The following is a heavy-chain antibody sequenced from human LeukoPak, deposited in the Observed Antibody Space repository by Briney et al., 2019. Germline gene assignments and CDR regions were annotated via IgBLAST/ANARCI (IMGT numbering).Heavy chain of an antibody. J-gene: IGHJ4*02. CDR3: ARDLGYSSGVSDY. V-gene: IGHV1-2*04. CDR2: INPNSGGT. D-gene: IGHD6-19*01. CDR1: GYTFTGYY. Sequence: ASVTVSCTASGYTFTGYYMHWVRQAPGQGLEWMGWINPNSGGTNYAQKFQGWVTMTRDTSISTAYMELSRLRSDDTAVYYCARDLGYSSGVSDYWGQGTLVTVSS.